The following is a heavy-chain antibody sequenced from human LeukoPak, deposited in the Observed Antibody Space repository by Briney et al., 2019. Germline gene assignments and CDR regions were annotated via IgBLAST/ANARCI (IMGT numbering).Heavy chain of an antibody. Sequence: GGSLRLSCAASGFTFSDYYMSWIRQAPGKGLGWVSYISSSGSTIYYADSVKGRFTISRDNAKNSLYLQMNSLRAEDTAVYYCAREQIWSGEYFDYWGQGTLVTVSS. V-gene: IGHV3-11*01. CDR2: ISSSGSTI. CDR1: GFTFSDYY. J-gene: IGHJ4*02. CDR3: AREQIWSGEYFDY. D-gene: IGHD3-10*01.